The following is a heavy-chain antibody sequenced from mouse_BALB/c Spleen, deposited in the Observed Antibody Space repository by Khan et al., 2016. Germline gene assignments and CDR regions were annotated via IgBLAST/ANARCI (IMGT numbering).Heavy chain of an antibody. V-gene: IGHV3-2*02. Sequence: EVQLQESGPGLVKPSQSLSLTCTVTGYSITSDYAWNWIRQFPGNKLEWMGYIGYSGSTSYNPSLKSRISITRDNSKNQFFLHLNSVTTEDTATYYCIRWTRRGLDYGGQGTTLTVSS. CDR3: IRWTRRGLDY. CDR1: GYSITSDYA. D-gene: IGHD2-12*01. CDR2: IGYSGST. J-gene: IGHJ2*01.